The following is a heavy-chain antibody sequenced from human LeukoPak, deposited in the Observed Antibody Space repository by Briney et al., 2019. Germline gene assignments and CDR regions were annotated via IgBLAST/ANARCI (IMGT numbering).Heavy chain of an antibody. CDR1: GFTFSSYW. D-gene: IGHD5-12*01. J-gene: IGHJ3*02. Sequence: GGSLRLSCAASGFTFSSYWMSWVRQAPGKGLEWVANIKQDGSEKYYVDSVKGRFTISRDNAKNSLYLQMNSLRAEDTAVYYCARSPPAGWLRLNGKDAFDIWGQGTMVTVSS. CDR3: ARSPPAGWLRLNGKDAFDI. V-gene: IGHV3-7*01. CDR2: IKQDGSEK.